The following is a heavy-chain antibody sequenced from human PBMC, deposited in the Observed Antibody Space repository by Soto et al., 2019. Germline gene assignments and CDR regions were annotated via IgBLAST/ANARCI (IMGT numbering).Heavy chain of an antibody. CDR2: INAGNSDT. CDR3: ARDVDADFRTDFDY. V-gene: IGHV1-3*01. CDR1: GYTFTSYA. D-gene: IGHD4-17*01. J-gene: IGHJ4*02. Sequence: ASVKVSCKASGYTFTSYAIHWVRQAPGQRLEWMGWINAGNSDTKYSQKFQGRFTISRDNAENSVYLEMDSLRAEDTALYYCARDVDADFRTDFDYWGRGTLVTVSS.